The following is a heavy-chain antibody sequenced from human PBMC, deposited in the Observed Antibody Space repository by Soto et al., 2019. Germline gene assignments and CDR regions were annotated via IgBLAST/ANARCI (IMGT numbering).Heavy chain of an antibody. CDR3: AKGAVVVPAGDYYYYMDV. J-gene: IGHJ6*03. CDR2: ISGSGGST. D-gene: IGHD2-2*01. Sequence: GGSLRLSCAASGFTFSNAWMNWVRQAPGKGLEWVSAISGSGGSTYYADSVKGRFTISRDNSKNTLYLQMNSLRAEDTAVYYCAKGAVVVPAGDYYYYMDVWGKGTTVTVSS. CDR1: GFTFSNAW. V-gene: IGHV3-23*01.